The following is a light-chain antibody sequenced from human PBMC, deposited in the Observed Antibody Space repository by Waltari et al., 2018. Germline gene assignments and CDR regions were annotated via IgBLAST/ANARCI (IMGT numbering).Light chain of an antibody. V-gene: IGLV3-21*04. Sequence: SYVVTQPPSVSVAPGETAPIPCGGANIGTYSVPWYQQKAGQAPVLVIFYDRDRPSGIPDRFSGSNSGNTATLTISRVEAGDEARYYCHVWHPHVDPGVFGTGTEVTVL. J-gene: IGLJ1*01. CDR2: YDR. CDR3: HVWHPHVDPGV. CDR1: NIGTYS.